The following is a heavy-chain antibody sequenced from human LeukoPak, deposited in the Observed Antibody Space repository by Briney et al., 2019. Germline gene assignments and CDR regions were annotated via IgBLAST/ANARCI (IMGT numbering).Heavy chain of an antibody. J-gene: IGHJ3*02. Sequence: GGSLRLSCAASGFTFDDYAMHWVRQAPGKGLEWVSGISWNSGSIGYADSVKGRFTISRDNAKNSLYLQMNSLRAEDTALYYCAKDLYGSGSPIEHDAFDIWGQGTMVTVSS. CDR2: ISWNSGSI. CDR3: AKDLYGSGSPIEHDAFDI. V-gene: IGHV3-9*01. CDR1: GFTFDDYA. D-gene: IGHD3-10*01.